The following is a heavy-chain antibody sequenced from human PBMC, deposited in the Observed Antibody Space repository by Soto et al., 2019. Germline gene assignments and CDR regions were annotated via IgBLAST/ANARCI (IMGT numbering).Heavy chain of an antibody. CDR2: IYYSGST. V-gene: IGHV4-59*08. Sequence: SETLSLTCTVSGGSISSYYWSWIRQPPGKGLEWIGYIYYSGSTNYNPSLKSRVTISVDTSKNQFSLKLSSVTAADTAVYYCASLLRYSSSPYYYYYYMDVWGKGTTVTVSS. CDR1: GGSISSYY. J-gene: IGHJ6*03. D-gene: IGHD6-6*01. CDR3: ASLLRYSSSPYYYYYYMDV.